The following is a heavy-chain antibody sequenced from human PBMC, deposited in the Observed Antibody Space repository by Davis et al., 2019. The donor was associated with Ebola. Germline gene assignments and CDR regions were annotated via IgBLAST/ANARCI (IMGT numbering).Heavy chain of an antibody. Sequence: ETLSLTCTVSGGSISSYYWSWIRQPPGKGLEWVSAISGSGGTTYYAGSVKGRFTVSRDNSKKTMYLQMNSLRAEDTAVYYCARSGLSFGVVKYHYGMDVWGKGTTVTVSS. J-gene: IGHJ6*04. V-gene: IGHV3-23*01. CDR3: ARSGLSFGVVKYHYGMDV. CDR2: ISGSGGTT. CDR1: GGSISSYY. D-gene: IGHD3-3*01.